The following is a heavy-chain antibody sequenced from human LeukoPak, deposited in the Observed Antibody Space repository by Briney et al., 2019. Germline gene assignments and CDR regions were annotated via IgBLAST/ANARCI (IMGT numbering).Heavy chain of an antibody. CDR1: GFTFSSYG. J-gene: IGHJ4*02. Sequence: GGSLRLSCAASGFTFSSYGMHWVRQAPGKGLEWVSSISSSSSYIYYADSVKGRFTISRDNAKNSLYLQMNSLRAEDTAVYYCARERGDYYDSSGYFYYFDYWGQGTLVTVSS. V-gene: IGHV3-21*01. CDR2: ISSSSSYI. CDR3: ARERGDYYDSSGYFYYFDY. D-gene: IGHD3-22*01.